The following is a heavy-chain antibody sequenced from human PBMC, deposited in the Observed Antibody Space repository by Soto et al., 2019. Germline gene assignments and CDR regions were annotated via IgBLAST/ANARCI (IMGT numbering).Heavy chain of an antibody. CDR3: AREVYDGSGDYSRWYFDL. J-gene: IGHJ2*01. V-gene: IGHV3-21*01. D-gene: IGHD3-22*01. Sequence: EVQLVESGGGLVKPGGSLRLSCVASGFTLTGYILNWVRQTPGKGLEWVSSISSSSSSIYYADSVRGRFAISRDNAKNSLDLPMNSLRAEDTAVYYCAREVYDGSGDYSRWYFDLWGRGTLVTVSS. CDR2: ISSSSSSI. CDR1: GFTLTGYI.